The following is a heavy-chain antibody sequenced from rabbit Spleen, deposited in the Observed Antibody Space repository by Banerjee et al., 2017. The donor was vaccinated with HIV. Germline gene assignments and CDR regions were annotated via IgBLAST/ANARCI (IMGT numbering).Heavy chain of an antibody. V-gene: IGHV1S47*01. J-gene: IGHJ6*01. Sequence: QEQLVESGGGLVQPGGSLKLSCKASGFDFSSYGVSWVRQAPGKGLEWIGYIDPVFSSTYYASWVNGRFTISSHNAQNTLYLQLNSLTAADTATYFCARDTSSSFSSYGMDLWGQGTLVTVS. CDR3: ARDTSSSFSSYGMDL. CDR2: IDPVFSST. CDR1: GFDFSSYG. D-gene: IGHD1-1*01.